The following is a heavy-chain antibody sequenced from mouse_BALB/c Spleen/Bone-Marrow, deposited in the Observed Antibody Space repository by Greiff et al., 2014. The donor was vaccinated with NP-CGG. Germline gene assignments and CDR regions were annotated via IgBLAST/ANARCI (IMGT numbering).Heavy chain of an antibody. V-gene: IGHV1-14*01. Sequence: VQLQQSGPELVKPGASVKMSCKASGYTFTSYVMHWVKQKPGQGLEWIGYINPYNDGTKYNEKFKGKATLTSDKSSSTAYVELSSLTSEDSGVYYCAREGSTMITTEAWFAYWGQGTLVTVSA. CDR1: GYTFTSYV. CDR3: AREGSTMITTEAWFAY. J-gene: IGHJ3*01. CDR2: INPYNDGT. D-gene: IGHD2-4*01.